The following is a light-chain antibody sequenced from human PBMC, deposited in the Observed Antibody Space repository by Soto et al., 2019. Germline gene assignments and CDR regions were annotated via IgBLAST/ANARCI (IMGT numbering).Light chain of an antibody. V-gene: IGLV1-51*01. Sequence: QSVLTQPPSVSAAPGQKVTISCSGSSSNIGNNYVSSYQQLQGTAPKLLIYDNNKRPSGIPDRFSGSKSGTSATLGITGLQTGDEADYYCGTCDSSLSAGVFGGGTKLTVL. CDR2: DNN. CDR3: GTCDSSLSAGV. J-gene: IGLJ2*01. CDR1: SSNIGNNY.